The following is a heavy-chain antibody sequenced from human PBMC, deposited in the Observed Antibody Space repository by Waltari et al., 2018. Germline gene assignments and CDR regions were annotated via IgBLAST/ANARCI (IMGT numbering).Heavy chain of an antibody. Sequence: QVQLVQSGAEVKKPGASVKVSCTASGYTFTGYYVHWVRQAPGQGLEWMGWINPNSGGTNYAQKFQGRVTMTRDTSISTAYMELSRLRSDDTAVYYCARAASGSWGYFQHWGQGTLVTVSS. J-gene: IGHJ1*01. V-gene: IGHV1-2*02. CDR1: GYTFTGYY. CDR2: INPNSGGT. CDR3: ARAASGSWGYFQH. D-gene: IGHD1-26*01.